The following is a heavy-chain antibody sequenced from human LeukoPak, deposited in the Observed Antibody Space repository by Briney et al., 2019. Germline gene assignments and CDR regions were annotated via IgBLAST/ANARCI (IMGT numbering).Heavy chain of an antibody. CDR2: ITGSGGGT. Sequence: AGGSLRLSCAASAFTFSSYAMTWVRQAPGRGLEWVSTITGSGGGTYYADSVKGRFTISRDNSKKTLYLQMNSLRAEDTALYYCAKDPFWSGYPIWGQGTLVTVSS. V-gene: IGHV3-23*01. CDR3: AKDPFWSGYPI. J-gene: IGHJ1*01. CDR1: AFTFSSYA. D-gene: IGHD3-3*01.